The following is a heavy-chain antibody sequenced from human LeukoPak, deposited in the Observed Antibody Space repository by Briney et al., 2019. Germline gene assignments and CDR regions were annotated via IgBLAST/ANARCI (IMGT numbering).Heavy chain of an antibody. CDR1: GGTFSSYA. D-gene: IGHD2-15*01. V-gene: IGHV1-69*05. Sequence: AASVKVSCKASGGTFSSYAISWVRQAPGQGLEWMGGIIPIFGTANYAQKFQGRVTMTRNTSISTAYMELSSLRSEDTAVYYCARAVGYCSGGSCYSGGLGNWFDPWGQGTLVTVSS. CDR2: IIPIFGTA. J-gene: IGHJ5*02. CDR3: ARAVGYCSGGSCYSGGLGNWFDP.